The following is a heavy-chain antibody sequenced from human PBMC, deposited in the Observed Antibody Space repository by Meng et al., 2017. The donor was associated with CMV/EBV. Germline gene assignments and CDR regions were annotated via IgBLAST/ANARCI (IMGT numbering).Heavy chain of an antibody. CDR3: ARDSHRGILWFGGWFDP. Sequence: LSLTCAASGFTFSSYAMHWVRQAPGKGLEWVAVISYDGSNKYYADSVKGRFTISRDNSKNTLYLQMNSLRAEDTAVYYCARDSHRGILWFGGWFDPWGQGTLVTISS. V-gene: IGHV3-30-3*01. D-gene: IGHD3-10*01. J-gene: IGHJ5*02. CDR1: GFTFSSYA. CDR2: ISYDGSNK.